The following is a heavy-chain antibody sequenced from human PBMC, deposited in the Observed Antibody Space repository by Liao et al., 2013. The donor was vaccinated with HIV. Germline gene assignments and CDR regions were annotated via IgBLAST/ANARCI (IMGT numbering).Heavy chain of an antibody. CDR2: INHSGST. V-gene: IGHV4-34*01. Sequence: QVQLQQWGAGLLKPSETLSLTCAVYGGSFSGYYWSWIRQPPGKGLEWIGEINHSGSTNYNPSLKSLFTISVDTSKNHFSLKLSSVTAADTAVYYCATNAPMVWEEYFQALGPGHPGHRLL. CDR3: ATNAPMVWEEYFQA. J-gene: IGHJ1*01. CDR1: GGSFSGYY. D-gene: IGHD4/OR15-4a*01.